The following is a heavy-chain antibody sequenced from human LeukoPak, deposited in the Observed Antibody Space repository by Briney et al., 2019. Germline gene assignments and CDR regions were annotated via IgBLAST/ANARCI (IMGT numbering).Heavy chain of an antibody. Sequence: SGGSLRLSCAASGFTFSTYAMSWVRQAPGKGLEWVSSISTSSTYIYYADSVKGRFTISRDNAKNSLYLQMNSLRADDTAVYYCTFLAVAGTFDIWGQGTMVTVSS. V-gene: IGHV3-21*01. CDR2: ISTSSTYI. CDR1: GFTFSTYA. CDR3: TFLAVAGTFDI. D-gene: IGHD6-19*01. J-gene: IGHJ3*02.